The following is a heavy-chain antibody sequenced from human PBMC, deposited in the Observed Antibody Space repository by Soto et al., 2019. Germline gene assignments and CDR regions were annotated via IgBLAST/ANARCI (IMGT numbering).Heavy chain of an antibody. J-gene: IGHJ4*02. CDR3: ARPLGYCSGGSCYPPFDY. D-gene: IGHD2-15*01. Sequence: ASVKVSCKASGYTFTSYGISWVRQAPGQGLEWMGWISAYNGNTNYAQKLQGRVTMTTDTSTSTAYMELRSLRSDDTAVYYCARPLGYCSGGSCYPPFDYWGQGTRVTVSS. CDR1: GYTFTSYG. CDR2: ISAYNGNT. V-gene: IGHV1-18*01.